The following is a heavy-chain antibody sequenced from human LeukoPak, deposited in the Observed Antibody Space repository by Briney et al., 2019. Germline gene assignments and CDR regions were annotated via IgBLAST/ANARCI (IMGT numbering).Heavy chain of an antibody. D-gene: IGHD3-10*01. CDR3: ARTTYYYGSGSSPHLDY. CDR2: IYYSGST. CDR1: GGSISSGGYY. V-gene: IGHV4-31*03. J-gene: IGHJ4*02. Sequence: SQTLSLTCTVSGGSISSGGYYWSWIRQHPGKGLEWIGYIYYSGSTYYNPSLKSRVTISVDTSKNQFSLKLGSVTAADTAVYYCARTTYYYGSGSSPHLDYWGQGTLVTVSS.